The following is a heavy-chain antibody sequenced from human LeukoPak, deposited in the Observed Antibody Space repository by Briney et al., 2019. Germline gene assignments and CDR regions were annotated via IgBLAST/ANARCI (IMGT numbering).Heavy chain of an antibody. Sequence: SETLSLTCTVSGGSISSSSYYWGWIRQPPGKGLEWIGSIYYSGSIYYNPSLKSRVTISVDTSKNQFSLKLSSVTAADTAVYYCASPRGQQAGIGYWGQGTLVTVSS. D-gene: IGHD6-19*01. CDR2: IYYSGSI. CDR1: GGSISSSSYY. J-gene: IGHJ4*02. CDR3: ASPRGQQAGIGY. V-gene: IGHV4-39*07.